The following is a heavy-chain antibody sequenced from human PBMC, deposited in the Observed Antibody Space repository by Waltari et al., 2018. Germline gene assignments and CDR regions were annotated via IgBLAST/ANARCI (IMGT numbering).Heavy chain of an antibody. CDR2: ISWNSGSI. D-gene: IGHD1-26*01. J-gene: IGHJ4*02. V-gene: IGHV3-9*01. Sequence: EVQLVESGGGLVQHGRSLRLSCAASGFTFDDYAMPWVRQAPGKGLEWVSGISWNSGSIGYADSVNGRFTISRDNAKNSLYLQMNSLRAEDTALYYCAKDINSRSGGNFDYWGQGTLVTVSS. CDR3: AKDINSRSGGNFDY. CDR1: GFTFDDYA.